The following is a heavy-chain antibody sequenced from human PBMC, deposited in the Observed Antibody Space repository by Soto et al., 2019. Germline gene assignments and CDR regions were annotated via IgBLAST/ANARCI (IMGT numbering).Heavy chain of an antibody. CDR2: ISGSDDST. J-gene: IGHJ4*02. D-gene: IGHD6-6*01. CDR1: GFTFSSYA. V-gene: IGHV3-23*01. CDR3: AKRSSSSTFDY. Sequence: EVQLLESGGGLVQPGESLRLSCAASGFTFSSYAMSWVRQAPGKGLEWVSVISGSDDSTYYADSVKGRFTISRDNSKNTLYLQMNSLTAEDTAVYYGAKRSSSSTFDYWGQGTMVTVSS.